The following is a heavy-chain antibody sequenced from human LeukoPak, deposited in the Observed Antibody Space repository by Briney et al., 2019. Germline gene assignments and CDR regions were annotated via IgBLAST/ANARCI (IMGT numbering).Heavy chain of an antibody. CDR3: ARDGRDGYNSPPFDY. J-gene: IGHJ4*02. CDR1: GGSISSYY. Sequence: SETLPLTCTVSGGSISSYYWSWIRQPAGKGLEWIGRIYASGSTNYNPSLKSRVTMSVDTSKNQFSLKLSSVTAADTAVYYCARDGRDGYNSPPFDYWGQGTLVTVSS. V-gene: IGHV4-4*07. D-gene: IGHD5-24*01. CDR2: IYASGST.